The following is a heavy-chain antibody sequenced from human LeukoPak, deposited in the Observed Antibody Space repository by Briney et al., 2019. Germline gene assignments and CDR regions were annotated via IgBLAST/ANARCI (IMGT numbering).Heavy chain of an antibody. CDR3: ARDREQQLLYYYYYMDV. V-gene: IGHV1-46*01. J-gene: IGHJ6*03. D-gene: IGHD6-13*01. CDR2: INPSGGST. Sequence: GASVKVSCKASGYTFTSYYMHWVRQAPGQGLEWMGIINPSGGSTSYAQKFKGRVTMTRDMSTSTVYMELSSLRSEDTAVYYCARDREQQLLYYYYYMDVWGKGTTVTVSS. CDR1: GYTFTSYY.